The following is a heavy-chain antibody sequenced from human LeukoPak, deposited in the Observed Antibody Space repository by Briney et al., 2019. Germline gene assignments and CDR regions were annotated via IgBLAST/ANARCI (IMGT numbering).Heavy chain of an antibody. CDR3: VLASWAGPVVPAAVYYYYMDV. J-gene: IGHJ6*03. CDR2: ISSSSSYI. CDR1: GFTFSSYS. Sequence: PGGSLRLSCAASGFTFSSYSMNWVRQAPGKGLEWVSSISSSSSYIYYADSVKGRFTISRDNAKNSLYLQMNSLRAEDTAVYYCVLASWAGPVVPAAVYYYYMDVWGKGTTVTVSS. D-gene: IGHD2-2*01. V-gene: IGHV3-21*01.